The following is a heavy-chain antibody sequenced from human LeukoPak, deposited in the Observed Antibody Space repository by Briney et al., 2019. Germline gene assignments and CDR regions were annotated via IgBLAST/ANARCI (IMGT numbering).Heavy chain of an antibody. CDR2: IYDGGNT. V-gene: IGHV3-53*01. Sequence: PGGSLRLSCAPSGFTVSSTYMSWVRQAPGKGLEWVSVIYDGGNTNYADSVKGRLTISRDNSKNTLFLQMNSLRAEDTAVYYCAGATKWLAYDYWGQGTQVTVSS. CDR3: AGATKWLAYDY. CDR1: GFTVSSTY. J-gene: IGHJ4*02. D-gene: IGHD6-19*01.